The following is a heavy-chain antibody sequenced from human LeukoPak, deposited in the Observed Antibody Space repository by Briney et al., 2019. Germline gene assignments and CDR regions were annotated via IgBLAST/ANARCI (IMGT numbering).Heavy chain of an antibody. CDR1: GFTVSSNY. V-gene: IGHV3-64*01. Sequence: PGGSLRLSCAASGFTVSSNYMSWVRQAPGKGLAYVSAITNNGVNTYYTNSVKGRFTISRDNSKNTLYLQMGSLRAEDMAVYYCARVGTGQQLDYWGQGTLVTVSS. CDR3: ARVGTGQQLDY. J-gene: IGHJ4*02. CDR2: ITNNGVNT. D-gene: IGHD6-13*01.